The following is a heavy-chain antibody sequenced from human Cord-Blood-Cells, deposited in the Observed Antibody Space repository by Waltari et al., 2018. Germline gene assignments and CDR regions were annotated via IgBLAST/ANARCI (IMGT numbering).Heavy chain of an antibody. V-gene: IGHV1-2*02. Sequence: QVQLVQSGAEVKKPGASVKVSCKASGSTCTGHYMHWVRQAPGQGLEWMGWINPNRGGTNYAQKFQGRVTMTRDTSISTAYMELSRLRSDDTAVYYCARGSSIAARFDIWGQGTMVTVSS. CDR3: ARGSSIAARFDI. J-gene: IGHJ3*02. CDR2: INPNRGGT. D-gene: IGHD6-6*01. CDR1: GSTCTGHY.